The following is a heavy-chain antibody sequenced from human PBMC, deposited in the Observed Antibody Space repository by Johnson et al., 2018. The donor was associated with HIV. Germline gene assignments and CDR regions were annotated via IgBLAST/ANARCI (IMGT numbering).Heavy chain of an antibody. V-gene: IGHV3-30*02. J-gene: IGHJ3*02. CDR2: IRYDGSNK. D-gene: IGHD6-19*01. CDR1: GFTFSSYG. CDR3: ARAFRGGWYDAFDI. Sequence: QVQLVESGGGVVQPGGSLRLSCAASGFTFSSYGMHWVRQAPGKGLEWVAFIRYDGSNKYYADSVKGRFTISRDNSKNTLYLQMNSLRAEDTALYYCARAFRGGWYDAFDIWGQGTRVTVSS.